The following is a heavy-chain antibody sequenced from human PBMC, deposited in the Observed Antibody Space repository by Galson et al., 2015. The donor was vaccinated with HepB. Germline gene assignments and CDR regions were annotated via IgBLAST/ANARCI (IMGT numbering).Heavy chain of an antibody. CDR2: IIPIFGTA. J-gene: IGHJ4*02. CDR1: GGTFSSYA. D-gene: IGHD2-2*02. CDR3: ATPSYCSSTSCYTGSVYFDY. Sequence: SVKVSCKASGGTFSSYAISWVRQAPGQGLEWMGGIIPIFGTANYAQKFQGRVTITADKSTSTAYMELSSLRSEDTAVYYCATPSYCSSTSCYTGSVYFDYWGQGTLVTVSS. V-gene: IGHV1-69*06.